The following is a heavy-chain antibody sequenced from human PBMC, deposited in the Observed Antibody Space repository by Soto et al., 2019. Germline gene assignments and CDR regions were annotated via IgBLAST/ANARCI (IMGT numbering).Heavy chain of an antibody. V-gene: IGHV3-7*01. CDR1: GFTFSSYW. CDR3: ARGPFGAAAGWFGYYYYGMDV. J-gene: IGHJ6*02. CDR2: IKQDGSEK. Sequence: VQLVESGGGLVQPGGSLRLSCAASGFTFSSYWMSWVRQAPGKGLEWVANIKQDGSEKYYVDSVKGRFTISRDNAKNSLYLPMNSLRAEDTAVYYCARGPFGAAAGWFGYYYYGMDVWGQGTTVTVSS. D-gene: IGHD6-13*01.